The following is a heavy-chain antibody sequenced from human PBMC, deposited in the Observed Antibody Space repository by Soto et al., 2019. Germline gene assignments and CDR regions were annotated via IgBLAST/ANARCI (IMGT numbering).Heavy chain of an antibody. J-gene: IGHJ5*02. CDR2: IYYSGST. CDR3: ARPFGYSGYARFDT. V-gene: IGHV4-39*01. D-gene: IGHD5-12*01. CDR1: GGSISSSSYY. Sequence: SETLSLTCTVSGGSISSSSYYWGWIRQPPGKGLEWIGSIYYSGSTYYNPSLKSRVTISVDTSKNQFSLKLSSVTAADTAVYYCARPFGYSGYARFDTWGQGTLVTVSS.